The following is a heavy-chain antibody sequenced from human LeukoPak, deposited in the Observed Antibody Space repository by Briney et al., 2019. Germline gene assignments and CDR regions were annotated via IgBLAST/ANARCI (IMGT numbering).Heavy chain of an antibody. J-gene: IGHJ3*02. CDR1: GDSISSGDFH. V-gene: IGHV4-61*02. CDR2: IYISGPT. Sequence: PSQTLSLTCTVSGDSISSGDFHWGWVRHPAGKWREWVGRIYISGPTNNNPSLRSRVTISVDTSKHQFSLQLSSVTAAHTAVYYCASGPYYYDSSGAFDIWGQGTMVTVSS. D-gene: IGHD3-22*01. CDR3: ASGPYYYDSSGAFDI.